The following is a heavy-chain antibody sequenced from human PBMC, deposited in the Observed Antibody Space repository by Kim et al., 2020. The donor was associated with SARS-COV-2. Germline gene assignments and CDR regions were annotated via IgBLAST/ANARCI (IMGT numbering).Heavy chain of an antibody. CDR3: ARDLSSPSSGWSSD. V-gene: IGHV1-69*13. J-gene: IGHJ4*02. CDR1: GGTFSSYA. D-gene: IGHD6-19*01. CDR2: IIPIFGTA. Sequence: SVKVSCKASGGTFSSYAISWVRQAPGQGLEWMGGIIPIFGTANYAQKFRGRVTITADESTSTAYMELSSLRSEDTAVYYCARDLSSPSSGWSSDWGQGSLGNVSS.